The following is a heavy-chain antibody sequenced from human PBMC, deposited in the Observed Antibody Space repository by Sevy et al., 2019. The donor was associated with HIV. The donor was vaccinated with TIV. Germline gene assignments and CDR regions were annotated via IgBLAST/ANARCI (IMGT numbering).Heavy chain of an antibody. CDR1: GFTFSSYS. V-gene: IGHV3-21*01. CDR2: ISSSSNYI. Sequence: RGCLRLSCAVSGFTFSSYSMNWVRQAPGKGLEWVSSISSSSNYIYYADSVKGRFTISRDNAKDSLFLQMNRLRAEDTAIYYCARGYCSGTSCSSGRAWVAFDIWGQGTMVTVSS. CDR3: ARGYCSGTSCSSGRAWVAFDI. D-gene: IGHD2-15*01. J-gene: IGHJ3*02.